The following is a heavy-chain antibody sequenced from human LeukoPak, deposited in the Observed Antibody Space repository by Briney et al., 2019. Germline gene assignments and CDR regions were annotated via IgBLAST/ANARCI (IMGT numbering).Heavy chain of an antibody. D-gene: IGHD1-7*01. CDR2: ISSSSSTI. Sequence: PGGSLRLSCAASGFTFSSYSMNWVRQAPGKGLEWVSYISSSSSTIYYADSVKGRFTISRDNAKNSLYLQMNSLRAEDTAVYYCAKSFHNWNYGGNWFDPWGQGTLVTVSS. V-gene: IGHV3-48*01. CDR1: GFTFSSYS. CDR3: AKSFHNWNYGGNWFDP. J-gene: IGHJ5*02.